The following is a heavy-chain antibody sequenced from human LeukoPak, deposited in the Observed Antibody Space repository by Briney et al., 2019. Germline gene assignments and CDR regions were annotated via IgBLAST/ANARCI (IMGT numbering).Heavy chain of an antibody. V-gene: IGHV4-30-2*01. J-gene: IGHJ3*02. D-gene: IGHD3-10*01. CDR1: GGSISSGGYS. CDR2: IYHSGST. CDR3: ASTLRGIDAFDI. Sequence: SQTLSLTCAVSGGSISSGGYSWSWIRQPPGKGLEWIGYIYHSGSTYYNPSLKSRVTISVDRSKNQFSLELSSVTAADTAVYYCASTLRGIDAFDIWGQGTMVTVSS.